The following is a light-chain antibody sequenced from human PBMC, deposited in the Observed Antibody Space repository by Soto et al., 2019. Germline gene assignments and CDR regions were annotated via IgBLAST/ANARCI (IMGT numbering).Light chain of an antibody. V-gene: IGKV3-15*01. Sequence: EIVMTQSPATLSVSPGERATLSCRASHSVSSRLAWYQRKPGQAPRLLIYGASTRATGLPARFSGSGSGTEFTLTISSLQSEDFAVYYCQHYTNWPLTFGGGTKV. J-gene: IGKJ4*01. CDR3: QHYTNWPLT. CDR2: GAS. CDR1: HSVSSR.